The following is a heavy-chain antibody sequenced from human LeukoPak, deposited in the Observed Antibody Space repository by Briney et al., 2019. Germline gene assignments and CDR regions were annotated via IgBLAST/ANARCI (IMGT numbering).Heavy chain of an antibody. CDR3: ARIPTVAFFDY. CDR1: GYSISSGYY. J-gene: IGHJ4*02. D-gene: IGHD4-23*01. Sequence: SETLSLTCTVSGYSISSGYYWGWIRQPPGKWLEWIGSIYHSGSTYFNPSLKSRVTISVDTSKNQFSLKLSSVTAADTAVYYCARIPTVAFFDYWGQGTLVTVSS. CDR2: IYHSGST. V-gene: IGHV4-38-2*02.